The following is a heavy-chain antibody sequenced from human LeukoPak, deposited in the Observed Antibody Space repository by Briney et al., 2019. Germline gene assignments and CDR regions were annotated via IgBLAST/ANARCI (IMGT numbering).Heavy chain of an antibody. CDR3: ARLDSSGYHSDY. Sequence: SETLSLTCTVSGGSISTYYWSWIRQPPGKGLEWIGCMYSSGSTNYNPSLNSRVTITANTSKNQFSLKLSSVTAADTAVYYCARLDSSGYHSDYWGQGTLVTVSS. V-gene: IGHV4-59*08. J-gene: IGHJ4*02. CDR1: GGSISTYY. CDR2: MYSSGST. D-gene: IGHD3-22*01.